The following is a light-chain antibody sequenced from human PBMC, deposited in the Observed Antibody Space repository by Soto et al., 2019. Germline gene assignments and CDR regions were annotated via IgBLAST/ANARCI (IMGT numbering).Light chain of an antibody. CDR2: GAS. J-gene: IGKJ2*01. CDR3: QHRGRWPRT. V-gene: IGKV3-11*01. CDR1: QSVNDY. Sequence: EIVLTQSPATLSLSPGERATLSCRTSQSVNDYLAWYQQKPGQAPRLLIYGASNRATGIPVRFSGSGSGTDFTLTISSLEPEDFAVYYCQHRGRWPRTFGQGTKLEIK.